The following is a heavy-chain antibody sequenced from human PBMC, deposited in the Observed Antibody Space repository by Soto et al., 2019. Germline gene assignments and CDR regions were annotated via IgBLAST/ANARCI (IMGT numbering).Heavy chain of an antibody. Sequence: GGSLRLSCAASGFTVSSNYMSWVRQAPGKGLEWVSVIYSGGSTYYADSVKGRFTISVDTSKNQFSLKLSSVTAADTAVYYCARTGGDCSGGSCYFGAYYYYMDVWGKGTTVTVSS. V-gene: IGHV3-53*05. CDR1: GFTVSSNY. CDR3: ARTGGDCSGGSCYFGAYYYYMDV. D-gene: IGHD2-15*01. J-gene: IGHJ6*03. CDR2: IYSGGST.